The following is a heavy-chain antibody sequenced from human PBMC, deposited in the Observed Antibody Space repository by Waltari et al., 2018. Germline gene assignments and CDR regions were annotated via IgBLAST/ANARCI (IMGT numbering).Heavy chain of an antibody. CDR1: GGSISSNPYY. CDR2: IYYSGST. Sequence: QLQLQESGPRLVKPSETLSLPCTVSGGSISSNPYYWGWIRRPPGKGLEWIGNIYYSGSTYYNPSLKSRVTISVDTSNNQLSLRLSSVTAADTAVYYCARDVDMSFYYYMDVWGKGTTVTISS. D-gene: IGHD5-12*01. J-gene: IGHJ6*03. CDR3: ARDVDMSFYYYMDV. V-gene: IGHV4-39*07.